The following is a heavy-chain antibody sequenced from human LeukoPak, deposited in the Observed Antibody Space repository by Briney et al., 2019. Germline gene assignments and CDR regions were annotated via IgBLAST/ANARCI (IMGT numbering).Heavy chain of an antibody. CDR3: AKDPTRSSNYAY. J-gene: IGHJ4*02. D-gene: IGHD4-11*01. CDR1: GFTFSSYA. CDR2: ISYDGSNK. V-gene: IGHV3-30-3*01. Sequence: SGGSLRLSCAASGFTFSSYAMHWVRQAPGKGLEWVAVISYDGSNKYYADSVKGRFTISRDNSKNTLYLQMNSLRAEDTAVYYCAKDPTRSSNYAYWGQGTLVTVSS.